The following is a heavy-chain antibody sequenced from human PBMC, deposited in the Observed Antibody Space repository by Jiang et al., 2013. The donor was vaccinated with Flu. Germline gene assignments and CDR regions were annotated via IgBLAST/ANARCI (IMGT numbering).Heavy chain of an antibody. D-gene: IGHD3-10*01. CDR1: GFTFSSYW. J-gene: IGHJ3*02. CDR3: SRDTFGPYDM. V-gene: IGHV3-7*01. Sequence: VQPGGSLRLSCSASGFTFSSYWMTWIRQAPGKGLEWVANIRGDESKRSYLDSAKGRFTIYRDNSQNTLFLQMNSLRDEDTGLYYCSRDTFGPYDMWGQGTMVIVSS. CDR2: IRGDESKR.